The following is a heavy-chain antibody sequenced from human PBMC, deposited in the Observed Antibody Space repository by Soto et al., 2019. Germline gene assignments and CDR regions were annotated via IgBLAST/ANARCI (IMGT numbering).Heavy chain of an antibody. CDR1: GGSISSGDYY. Sequence: QVQLQESGPGLVKPSQTLSLTCTVSGGSISSGDYYWSWIRQPPGKGLELIGYIYYSGSTYYNPSIKTRVTISVETAKNQFSQKLSSVTAADTAVYYCASTDGDDRFDPWGQGTLVTVSS. CDR2: IYYSGST. J-gene: IGHJ5*02. CDR3: ASTDGDDRFDP. D-gene: IGHD4-17*01. V-gene: IGHV4-30-4*01.